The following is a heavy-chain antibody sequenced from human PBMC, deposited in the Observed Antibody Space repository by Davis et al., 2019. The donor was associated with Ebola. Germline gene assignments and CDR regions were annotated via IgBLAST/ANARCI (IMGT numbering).Heavy chain of an antibody. CDR1: GLTFSSYW. CDR3: ARRVDV. CDR2: IKQDGSEK. V-gene: IGHV3-7*01. J-gene: IGHJ6*04. Sequence: GGSLRLSCAASGLTFSSYWMSGVRQAPGKGLEWVANIKQDGSEKYYVDSVKGRFTISRDNAKNPLYLQMNSLRAEDTAVYYCARRVDVWGKGTTVTVSS.